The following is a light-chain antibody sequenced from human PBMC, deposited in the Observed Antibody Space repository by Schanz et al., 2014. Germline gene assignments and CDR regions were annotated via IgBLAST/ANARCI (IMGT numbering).Light chain of an antibody. CDR3: VLHMGSGISL. J-gene: IGLJ2*01. CDR2: NTN. Sequence: QTVVTQEPSFSVSPGGTVTLTCGLSSGSVSTNYYPSWYQQTPGQAPRTIMHNTNTRSSGVPDRFSGSNPGSKAALTITGAQADDEADYYCVLHMGSGISLFGGGTKLTVL. CDR1: SGSVSTNYY. V-gene: IGLV8-61*01.